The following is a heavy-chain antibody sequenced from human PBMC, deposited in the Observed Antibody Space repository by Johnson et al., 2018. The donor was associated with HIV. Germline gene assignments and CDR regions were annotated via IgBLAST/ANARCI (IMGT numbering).Heavy chain of an antibody. Sequence: VQLVESGGGLVQPGGSLRLSCAASGFTFSSYAMHWVRQAPGRGLVWVSRINSDGGSTTYADSVKGRFTISRDNAKNTLYLQMNSLRAEDTAVYYCARAVYSSSSSCAFDIWGQGTMVTVSS. V-gene: IGHV3-74*02. CDR3: ARAVYSSSSSCAFDI. CDR1: GFTFSSYA. CDR2: INSDGGST. J-gene: IGHJ3*02. D-gene: IGHD6-6*01.